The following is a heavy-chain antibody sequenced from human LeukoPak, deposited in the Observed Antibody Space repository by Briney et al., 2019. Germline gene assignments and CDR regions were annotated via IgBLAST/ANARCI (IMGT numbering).Heavy chain of an antibody. CDR3: ARENVDIVATDPYYFDY. V-gene: IGHV1-58*01. D-gene: IGHD5-12*01. CDR2: IVVGSGNT. J-gene: IGHJ4*02. CDR1: GFTFTSSA. Sequence: SVKVSCKASGFTFTSSAVQWVRQARGQRLEWIGWIVVGSGNTNYAQKFQERVTITRDMSTSTAYMELSSLRSEDTAVYYCARENVDIVATDPYYFDYWGQGTLVTVSS.